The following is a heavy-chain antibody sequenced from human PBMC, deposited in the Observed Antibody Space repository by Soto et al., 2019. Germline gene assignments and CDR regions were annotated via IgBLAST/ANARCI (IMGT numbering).Heavy chain of an antibody. CDR1: GGTFSSYA. Sequence: SVKVSCKASGGTFSSYAVSWVRQAPGQGLEWMGGIIPIFGTANYAQKFQGRVTITADESTSTAYMELSSLRSEDTAVYYCARVASKAYYYDSTDNWFDPWGQGTLVTVSS. J-gene: IGHJ5*02. V-gene: IGHV1-69*13. CDR3: ARVASKAYYYDSTDNWFDP. D-gene: IGHD3-22*01. CDR2: IIPIFGTA.